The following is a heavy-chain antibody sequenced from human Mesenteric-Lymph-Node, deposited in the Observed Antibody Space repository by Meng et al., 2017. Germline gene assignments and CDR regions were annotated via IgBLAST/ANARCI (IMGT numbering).Heavy chain of an antibody. CDR1: GDSISSDIW. CDR3: ARGFLSFVRVFDY. Sequence: QVQGQESGPGLVKPSGTLSLTCTVSGDSISSDIWWSWVRQPPGKGLEWIGEVYHRGDTNYNPSLKSRVVISVDRSKNQFSLNLSSVTAADTAVYFCARGFLSFVRVFDYWGQGTLVTVSS. D-gene: IGHD2/OR15-2a*01. CDR2: VYHRGDT. J-gene: IGHJ4*02. V-gene: IGHV4-4*02.